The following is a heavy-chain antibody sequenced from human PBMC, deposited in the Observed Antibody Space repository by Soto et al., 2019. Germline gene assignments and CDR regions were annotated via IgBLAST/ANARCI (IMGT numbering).Heavy chain of an antibody. J-gene: IGHJ6*02. Sequence: GGSLRLSCAASGFSFSTYSVAWVRQAPGKGLEWVSSISASGTTTVYADSVKGRFTISRDNSNNILYLQMNNLRPDDTAKYYCAKDVPSGNPLIYFYYGLDVWGQGTTVTVSS. V-gene: IGHV3-23*01. CDR1: GFSFSTYS. D-gene: IGHD3-3*01. CDR3: AKDVPSGNPLIYFYYGLDV. CDR2: ISASGTTT.